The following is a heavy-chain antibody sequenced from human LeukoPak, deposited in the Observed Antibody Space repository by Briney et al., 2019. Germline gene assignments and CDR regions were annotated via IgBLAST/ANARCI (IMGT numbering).Heavy chain of an antibody. D-gene: IGHD2-21*02. CDR2: ISAYNGNT. CDR1: GYTFTSYG. J-gene: IGHJ4*02. Sequence: ASVKVSCKASGYTFTSYGISWVRQAPGQGLEWMGWISAYNGNTNYAQKLQGRVTMTTDTSTSTAYMELRSLRSDDTAVYYCARDIRQHIVVVTAMYFDYWGQGTLVTVSS. CDR3: ARDIRQHIVVVTAMYFDY. V-gene: IGHV1-18*01.